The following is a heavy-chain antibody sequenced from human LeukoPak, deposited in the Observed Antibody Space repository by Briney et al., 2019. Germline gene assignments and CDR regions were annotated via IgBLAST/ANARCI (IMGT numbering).Heavy chain of an antibody. D-gene: IGHD3-22*01. J-gene: IGHJ4*02. Sequence: GGSLRLSCAASGFTFSSYWMSWVRQAPGKGLEWVSYISSSGSTIYYADSVKGRFTISRDNAKNSLYLQMNSLRAEDTAVYYCASLGGYYYDSSGHPIDYWGQGTLVTVSS. V-gene: IGHV3-48*04. CDR3: ASLGGYYYDSSGHPIDY. CDR1: GFTFSSYW. CDR2: ISSSGSTI.